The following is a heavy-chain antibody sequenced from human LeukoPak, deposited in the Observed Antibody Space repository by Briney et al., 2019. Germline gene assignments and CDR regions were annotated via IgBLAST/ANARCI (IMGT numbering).Heavy chain of an antibody. J-gene: IGHJ2*01. Sequence: ASVKVSCKASGYTFTGYYMHWVRQAPGQGLEWMGWINPNSGGTNYAQKFQGRVTRTRDTSISTAYMELSRLRSDDTAVYYCARAFCSRAYCGWYFDLWGRGTLVTVSS. CDR1: GYTFTGYY. CDR3: ARAFCSRAYCGWYFDL. V-gene: IGHV1-2*02. D-gene: IGHD3-3*01. CDR2: INPNSGGT.